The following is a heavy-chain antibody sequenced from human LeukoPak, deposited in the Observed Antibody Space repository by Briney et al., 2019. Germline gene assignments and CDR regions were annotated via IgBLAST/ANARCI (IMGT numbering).Heavy chain of an antibody. CDR1: GFTFSSYG. CDR3: ARDRRITMVRGALDY. J-gene: IGHJ4*02. Sequence: GGSLRLSCAASGFTFSSYGMQWVRQAPGQGLAGVAVIWYDGSNKYYADSVKGRFTISRDNSKNTLYLQMNSLRAEDTAVYYCARDRRITMVRGALDYWGQGTLVTVSS. D-gene: IGHD3-10*01. CDR2: IWYDGSNK. V-gene: IGHV3-33*01.